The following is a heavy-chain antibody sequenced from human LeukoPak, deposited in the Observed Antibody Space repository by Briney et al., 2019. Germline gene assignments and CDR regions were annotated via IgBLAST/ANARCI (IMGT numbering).Heavy chain of an antibody. D-gene: IGHD1-26*01. J-gene: IGHJ3*02. CDR2: IYYSGST. Sequence: PSQTLSLTYTVSGGSISSGDYYWSWIRQPPGKGLEWIGYIYYSGSTYYNPSLKSRVTISVDTSKNQFSLKLSSVTAADTAVYYCARDPRYSGSGLDIWGQGTMVTVSS. CDR3: ARDPRYSGSGLDI. CDR1: GGSISSGDYY. V-gene: IGHV4-30-4*01.